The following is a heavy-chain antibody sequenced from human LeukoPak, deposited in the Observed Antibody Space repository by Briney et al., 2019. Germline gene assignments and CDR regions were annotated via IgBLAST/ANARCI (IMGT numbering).Heavy chain of an antibody. Sequence: GGSLRLSCAASGFTFSSYAMNWVRQAPGKGLEWVSGIRVGGEIYYADSVKGRFTISRDNSENTLYLQMSDLRAEDTAVYHCAKGTGDTGYYFDYWGQGALVTVSS. CDR3: AKGTGDTGYYFDY. V-gene: IGHV3-23*01. CDR2: IRVGGEI. D-gene: IGHD7-27*01. J-gene: IGHJ4*02. CDR1: GFTFSSYA.